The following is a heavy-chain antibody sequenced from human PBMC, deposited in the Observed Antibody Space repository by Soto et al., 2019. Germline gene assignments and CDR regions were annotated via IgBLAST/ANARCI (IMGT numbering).Heavy chain of an antibody. J-gene: IGHJ4*02. Sequence: PGGSLRLSCAASGFTFSSYAMSWVRQAPGKGLEWVSAISGSGGSTYYADSVKGRFTISRDNSKNTLYLQMNSLRAEDTAVYYCAKLDSPYYYGSGSYLGYWGPGTLVTVSS. CDR2: ISGSGGST. CDR1: GFTFSSYA. D-gene: IGHD3-10*01. V-gene: IGHV3-23*01. CDR3: AKLDSPYYYGSGSYLGY.